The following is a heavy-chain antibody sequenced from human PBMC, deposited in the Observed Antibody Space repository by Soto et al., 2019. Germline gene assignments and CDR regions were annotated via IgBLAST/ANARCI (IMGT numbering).Heavy chain of an antibody. V-gene: IGHV4-4*02. Sequence: QVQLQESGPGLLKPSETLSLTCAVSGGSISGGTWWSWVRQPPGKGLEGIGQIYNNENTEYNPSLGNRGPISAPKSKHHSSLRMSSVTAAVPAVYYCARDGGFNLQYWGQGALVTVSP. CDR2: IYNNENT. D-gene: IGHD3-10*01. CDR1: GGSISGGTW. J-gene: IGHJ4*02. CDR3: ARDGGFNLQY.